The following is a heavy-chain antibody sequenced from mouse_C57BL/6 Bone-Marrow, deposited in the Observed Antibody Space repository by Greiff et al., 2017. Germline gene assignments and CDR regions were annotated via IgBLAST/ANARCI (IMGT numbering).Heavy chain of an antibody. CDR1: GYTFTSYD. J-gene: IGHJ1*03. CDR2: IYPRDGST. V-gene: IGHV1-85*01. D-gene: IGHD1-1*01. CDR3: ARDYGSSYWYFDV. Sequence: VKLQESGPELVKPGASVKLSCKASGYTFTSYDINWVKQRPGQGLEWIGWIYPRDGSTKYNEKFKGKATLNVDTSSSTAYMELHSLTSEDSAVYFCARDYGSSYWYFDVWGTGTTVTVSS.